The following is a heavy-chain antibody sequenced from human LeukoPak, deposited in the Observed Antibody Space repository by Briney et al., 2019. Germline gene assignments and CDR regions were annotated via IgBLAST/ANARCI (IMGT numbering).Heavy chain of an antibody. CDR3: ARTLSRGTADY. D-gene: IGHD6-13*01. V-gene: IGHV1-2*02. CDR2: INPNSGGT. J-gene: IGHJ4*02. CDR1: GYTFTSYG. Sequence: ASVTVSCKASGYTFTSYGISWVRQAPGQGLEWMGWINPNSGGTNYAQKFQGRVTMTRDTSISTAYMELSRLRSDDTAVYYCARTLSRGTADYWGQGTLVTVSS.